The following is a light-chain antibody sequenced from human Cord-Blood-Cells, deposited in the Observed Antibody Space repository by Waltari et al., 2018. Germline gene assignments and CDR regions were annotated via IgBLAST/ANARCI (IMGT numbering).Light chain of an antibody. CDR3: QAWDSSTVV. J-gene: IGLJ2*01. V-gene: IGLV3-1*01. Sequence: SYELPQPPSVSVSPGHTATITCPGDTLGDKYACWYQQQPGPSPVLVIYQDSKRPSGIPERFSGSNSGNTATLTISGTQAMDEADYYCQAWDSSTVVFGGGTKLTVL. CDR1: TLGDKY. CDR2: QDS.